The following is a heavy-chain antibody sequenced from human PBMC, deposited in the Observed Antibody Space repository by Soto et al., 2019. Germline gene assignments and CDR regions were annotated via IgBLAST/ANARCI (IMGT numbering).Heavy chain of an antibody. Sequence: QVQLQESGPGLVKPSQTLSLTCTVSGASISSGDYYWTWIRQRPGKGLEWIGYSNYGGSAYYNPSLNSRITLSVDTSKNQFSLRLSSVTAADTAVYYCARAVTVAFDIWGQGTMVTVSS. CDR3: ARAVTVAFDI. V-gene: IGHV4-30-4*01. CDR2: SNYGGSA. CDR1: GASISSGDYY. D-gene: IGHD2-8*02. J-gene: IGHJ3*02.